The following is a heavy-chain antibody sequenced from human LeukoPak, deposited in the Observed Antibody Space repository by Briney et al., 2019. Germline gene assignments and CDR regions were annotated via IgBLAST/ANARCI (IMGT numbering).Heavy chain of an antibody. D-gene: IGHD2-15*01. Sequence: SETLSLICTVSGGSISSAGYYWSWIRQHPGKGLEWIGYIFYSGTTYYTPSLNSRVAISLDTSKNHFSLRLSSVTAADTAVYYCARGGSVVGPPYFDYWGQGTLVTVSS. J-gene: IGHJ4*02. CDR2: IFYSGTT. CDR1: GGSISSAGYY. V-gene: IGHV4-31*03. CDR3: ARGGSVVGPPYFDY.